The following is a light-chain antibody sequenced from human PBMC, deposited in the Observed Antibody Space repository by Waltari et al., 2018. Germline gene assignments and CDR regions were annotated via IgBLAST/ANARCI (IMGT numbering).Light chain of an antibody. J-gene: IGKJ2*01. CDR3: QQAYSFPLT. V-gene: IGKV1-12*01. CDR2: SAS. CDR1: QAISTW. Sequence: DIQMTQSPSSVSASVGDRVTLTCRASQAISTWLAWYQQKPGKAPKLLIYSASSLQSAVPSRFSCSGSGTDFTLTISSLQPEDFATYYCQQAYSFPLTFGQGTKLEIK.